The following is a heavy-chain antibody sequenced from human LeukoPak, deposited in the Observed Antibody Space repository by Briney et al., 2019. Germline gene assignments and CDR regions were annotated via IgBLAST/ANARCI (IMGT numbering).Heavy chain of an antibody. Sequence: ASAKVSCKASGYTFTGYYMHWVRQAPGQGLEWMGWINPNSGGTNYAQKFQGRVTMTRDTSISTAYMELSSLRSEDTAVYYCAREITGTQRAFDYWGQGTLVTVSS. V-gene: IGHV1-2*02. J-gene: IGHJ4*02. CDR1: GYTFTGYY. D-gene: IGHD1-20*01. CDR3: AREITGTQRAFDY. CDR2: INPNSGGT.